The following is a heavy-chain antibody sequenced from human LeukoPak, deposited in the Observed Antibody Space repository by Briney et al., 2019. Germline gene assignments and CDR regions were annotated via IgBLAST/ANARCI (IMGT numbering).Heavy chain of an antibody. CDR3: ATDRATQYFDY. CDR1: GFTFSSYG. J-gene: IGHJ4*02. Sequence: GRSLRLSCAASGFTFSSYGMHWVRQAPGKGLEWVAVISYDGSNKYYADSVKGRFTIPRDNSKNTLYLQMNSLRAEDTAVYYCATDRATQYFDYWGQGTLVSVSS. CDR2: ISYDGSNK. V-gene: IGHV3-30*03. D-gene: IGHD2-15*01.